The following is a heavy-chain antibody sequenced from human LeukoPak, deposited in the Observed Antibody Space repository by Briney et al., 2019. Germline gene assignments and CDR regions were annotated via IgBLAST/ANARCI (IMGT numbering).Heavy chain of an antibody. V-gene: IGHV3-21*06. CDR3: ARIQEYSNGSY. CDR1: GFTFSSYS. D-gene: IGHD4-11*01. J-gene: IGHJ4*02. Sequence: GGSLRLSCAASGFTFSSYSMNWVRQAPGKGLEWASSISSSSSYIYYADSVKGRFTISRDNAKNSVYLQMNNLRVEDTATYYCARIQEYSNGSYWGQGILVTVSS. CDR2: ISSSSSYI.